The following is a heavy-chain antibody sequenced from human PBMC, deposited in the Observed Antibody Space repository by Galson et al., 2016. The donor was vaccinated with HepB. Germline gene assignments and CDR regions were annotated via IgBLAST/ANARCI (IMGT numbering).Heavy chain of an antibody. CDR3: ARDRQYYGSGTMPWFDP. V-gene: IGHV3-21*01. D-gene: IGHD3-10*01. Sequence: SLRLSCAASGFTFSSYSMNWVRQAPGKGLEWVSSISSSSSYTYYADSVKGRFTISRDNAKNSLYLQMNSLRAEDTAVYYCARDRQYYGSGTMPWFDPWGQGTLVTVSS. CDR1: GFTFSSYS. J-gene: IGHJ5*02. CDR2: ISSSSSYT.